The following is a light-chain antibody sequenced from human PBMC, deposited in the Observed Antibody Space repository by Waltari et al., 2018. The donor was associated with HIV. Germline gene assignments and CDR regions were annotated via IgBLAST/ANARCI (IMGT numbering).Light chain of an antibody. V-gene: IGLV2-23*02. Sequence: QSALTQPASVSGSPGQSITISCTGTSSDVGGYNYVSWYQQHTGKAPKLMIYDVSKRPSGVSNRFSGSKSGNTASLTISGLQAEDEADYYCCSYAGSLVVFGGGTKLTVL. J-gene: IGLJ2*01. CDR1: SSDVGGYNY. CDR2: DVS. CDR3: CSYAGSLVV.